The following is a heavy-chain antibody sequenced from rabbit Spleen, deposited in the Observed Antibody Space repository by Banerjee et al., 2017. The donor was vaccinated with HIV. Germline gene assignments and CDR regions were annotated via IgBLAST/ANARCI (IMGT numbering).Heavy chain of an antibody. V-gene: IGHV1S45*01. CDR2: IDTNDGDT. Sequence: QEQLVESGGGLVKPGGTLTLTCTVSGFSFSSNWICWVRQAPGKGLEWIACIDTNDGDTDYANWPKGRFTISKTSSTTVTLQMTSLTAADTATYFCARTAGTGASSYYDCWGPGTLVTVS. CDR1: GFSFSSNW. CDR3: ARTAGTGASSYYDC. J-gene: IGHJ2*01. D-gene: IGHD7-1*01.